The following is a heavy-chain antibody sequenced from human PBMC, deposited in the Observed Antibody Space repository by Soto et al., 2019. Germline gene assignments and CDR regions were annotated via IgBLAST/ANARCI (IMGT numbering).Heavy chain of an antibody. J-gene: IGHJ5*02. CDR1: GGSISSSSYY. Sequence: PSETLSLTCTVSGGSISSSSYYWGWIRQPPGKGLEWIGSIYYSGSTYYNPSLKSRVTISVDTSKNQFSLKLSSVTAADTAVYYCARWGVSSGYPPHNWFDPWGQGTLVTVSS. D-gene: IGHD3-22*01. CDR3: ARWGVSSGYPPHNWFDP. CDR2: IYYSGST. V-gene: IGHV4-39*01.